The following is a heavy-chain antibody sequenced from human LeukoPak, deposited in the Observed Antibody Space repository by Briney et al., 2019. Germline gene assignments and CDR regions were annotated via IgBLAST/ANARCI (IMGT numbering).Heavy chain of an antibody. Sequence: SETLSLTCSVSGYSITSYYWSWIRQPPGKGLEWIGYLYYTGSTKYSPSLDSRVTISVDTSKNQFSLKLSSVTAADTAVYYCARLYYGDYSPYYFDYWGQGTLVTVSS. V-gene: IGHV4-59*01. D-gene: IGHD4-17*01. CDR3: ARLYYGDYSPYYFDY. CDR2: LYYTGST. CDR1: GYSITSYY. J-gene: IGHJ4*02.